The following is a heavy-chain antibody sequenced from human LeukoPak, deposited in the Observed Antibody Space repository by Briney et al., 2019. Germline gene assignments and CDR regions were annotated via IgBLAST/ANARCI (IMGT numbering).Heavy chain of an antibody. CDR1: GYTFTGYY. J-gene: IGHJ4*02. D-gene: IGHD3-10*01. CDR3: ARSGDHDY. Sequence: ASVKVSCKASGYTFTGYYMHWVRQAPGQGLEWMGWINPNSGNTGYAQKFQGRVTMTRNTSISTAYMELSSLRSEDTAVYYCARSGDHDYWGQGTLVTVSS. V-gene: IGHV1-8*02. CDR2: INPNSGNT.